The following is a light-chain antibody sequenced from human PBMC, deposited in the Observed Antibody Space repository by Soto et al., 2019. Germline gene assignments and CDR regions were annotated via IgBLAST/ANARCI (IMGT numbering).Light chain of an antibody. CDR3: KSYAGSNTYV. CDR1: KNDIGVYDF. J-gene: IGLJ1*01. CDR2: EVV. Sequence: QSVLTQPPSASGSPGQSVTISCTGTKNDIGVYDFVSWYQHHPGKAPRLIIYEVVQRPSGVPDRFPGSKSGNTASLTVSGLQAADEADYFCKSYAGSNTYVFGSGNKVTV. V-gene: IGLV2-8*01.